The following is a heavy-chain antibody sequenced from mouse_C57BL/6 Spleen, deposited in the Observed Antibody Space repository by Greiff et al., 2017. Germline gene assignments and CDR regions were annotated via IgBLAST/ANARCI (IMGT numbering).Heavy chain of an antibody. CDR2: IWGGGSA. Sequence: VKLMESGPGLVAPSQRLSITCTVSGFSLTSYGVDWVRQPPGKGLEWLGLIWGGGSANYNSALMSRLSISKDNSKSQVFLKMNSLQTDDTAMYYCAASYYGSGGYFDVWGTGTTVTVSS. D-gene: IGHD1-1*01. J-gene: IGHJ1*03. CDR1: GFSLTSYG. CDR3: AASYYGSGGYFDV. V-gene: IGHV2-9*01.